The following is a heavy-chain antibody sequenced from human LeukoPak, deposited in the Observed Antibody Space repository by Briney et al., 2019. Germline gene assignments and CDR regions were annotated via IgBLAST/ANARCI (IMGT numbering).Heavy chain of an antibody. CDR1: GDSISSGDYY. J-gene: IGHJ4*02. V-gene: IGHV4-61*02. D-gene: IGHD3-22*01. CDR3: ARVNYFDSSGYFYEEF. CDR2: ISSSGST. Sequence: PSETLSLTCTVSGDSISSGDYYWSWIRQPAGKGLEWIGRISSSGSTNYNPSLKSRVTISVDTSKNQFSLKLSSVTAADTAVYYCARVNYFDSSGYFYEEFWGPGTLVTVSS.